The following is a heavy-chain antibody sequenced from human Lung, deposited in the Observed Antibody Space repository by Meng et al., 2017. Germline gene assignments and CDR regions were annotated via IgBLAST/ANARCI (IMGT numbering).Heavy chain of an antibody. V-gene: IGHV3-23*01. CDR1: GFTFSNDA. CDR2: TAATDGGT. D-gene: IGHD2-8*02. CDR3: ARGTRVSCTGVICYPFDF. Sequence: EVQRLESGGGLVQPGGSLRLSCAASGFTFSNDAMSWVRQAPEKGLEWVSATAATDGGTYHAASVRGRFTISRDNSKNTLSLQMNSLRADDTAIYYCARGTRVSCTGVICYPFDFWGQGTLVTVSS. J-gene: IGHJ4*02.